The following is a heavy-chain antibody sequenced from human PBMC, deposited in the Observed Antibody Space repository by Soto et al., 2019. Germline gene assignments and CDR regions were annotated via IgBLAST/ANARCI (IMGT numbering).Heavy chain of an antibody. J-gene: IGHJ6*02. V-gene: IGHV1-3*01. Sequence: ASVKVSCKASGYTFTSYAVHWVRQAPGQRLEWMGWINAGNGNTKYSQKFQGRVTITRDTSASTAYMELSSLRSEDTAVYYCARWRCSGGSCYSGLDYYYGMDVWGQGTTVTVSS. CDR3: ARWRCSGGSCYSGLDYYYGMDV. CDR2: INAGNGNT. CDR1: GYTFTSYA. D-gene: IGHD2-15*01.